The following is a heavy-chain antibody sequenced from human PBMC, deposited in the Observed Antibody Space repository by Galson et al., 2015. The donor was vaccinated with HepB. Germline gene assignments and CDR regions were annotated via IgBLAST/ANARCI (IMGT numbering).Heavy chain of an antibody. D-gene: IGHD2-15*01. CDR1: GFTFSRYA. CDR3: AKDGIMVANNPYHFHY. Sequence: SLRLSCAASGFTFSRYAMRWVRQAPEKGLEWVSDISARGDKTTYADSVKGRFVISRDNSKNTLSLQLNSLRVEDTAVYYCAKDGIMVANNPYHFHYWGQGTLVTVSS. J-gene: IGHJ4*02. V-gene: IGHV3-23*01. CDR2: ISARGDKT.